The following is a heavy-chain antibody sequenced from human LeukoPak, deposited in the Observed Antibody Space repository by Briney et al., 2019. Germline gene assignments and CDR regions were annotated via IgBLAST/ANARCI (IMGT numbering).Heavy chain of an antibody. D-gene: IGHD5-12*01. CDR2: IYYSGST. Sequence: PSETLSLTCTVSGGSISSSSYYWGWIRQPPGKGLEWIGSIYYSGSTYCNPSLKSRVTISVDTSKNQFSLKLSSVTAADTAVYYCARQAVNSGYPFDYWGQGTLVTVSS. V-gene: IGHV4-39*01. CDR3: ARQAVNSGYPFDY. J-gene: IGHJ4*02. CDR1: GGSISSSSYY.